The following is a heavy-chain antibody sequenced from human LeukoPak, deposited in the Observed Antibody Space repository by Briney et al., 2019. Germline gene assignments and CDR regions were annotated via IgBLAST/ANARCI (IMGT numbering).Heavy chain of an antibody. CDR3: AREWNSRNRFDY. J-gene: IGHJ4*02. V-gene: IGHV3-21*01. CDR1: GSTPAFTSHT. D-gene: IGHD1-7*01. CDR2: ISNSGDYM. Sequence: GSLRLSCAASGSTPAFTSHTMNCPRQAPEKSLEWVSSISNSGDYMYYGDSVRGRFAISRDNANLYLQMSSLKAEVTGVYYCAREWNSRNRFDYWGGGGPVIVSP.